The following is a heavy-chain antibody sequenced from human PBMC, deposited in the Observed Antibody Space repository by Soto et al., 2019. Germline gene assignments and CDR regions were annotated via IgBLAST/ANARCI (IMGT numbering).Heavy chain of an antibody. CDR1: GFTFRTFG. CDR3: AKEGTPYTSSHLDN. D-gene: IGHD6-19*01. CDR2: VSHDGIIQ. V-gene: IGHV3-30*18. J-gene: IGHJ4*02. Sequence: QVQLVESGGGVVQSGRSLRLSCVASGFTFRTFGMQWVRQVPGKGLEWVAVVSHDGIIQHSADSVKGRFSISRDNFKKTVYLQRYRLRPDDTAVYYCAKEGTPYTSSHLDNWGKGTLVTVAS.